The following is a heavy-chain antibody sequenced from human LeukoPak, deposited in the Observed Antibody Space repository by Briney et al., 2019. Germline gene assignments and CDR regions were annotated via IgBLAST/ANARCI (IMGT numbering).Heavy chain of an antibody. V-gene: IGHV3-72*01. CDR1: GFTFSDHY. CDR2: TRKKANSYTT. Sequence: GGSLRLSCAASGFTFSDHYMDWVRQAPGEGLEWVGRTRKKANSYTTEYAASVKGRFTISRDDSNYSLYLQMNSLKIEDTAVYYCVRVTDTDYYYDYGGQGTLVTVSS. CDR3: VRVTDTDYYYDY. J-gene: IGHJ4*02. D-gene: IGHD3-22*01.